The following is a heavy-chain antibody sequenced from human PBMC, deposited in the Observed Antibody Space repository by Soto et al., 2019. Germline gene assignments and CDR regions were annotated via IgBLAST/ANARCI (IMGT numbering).Heavy chain of an antibody. CDR1: GYTFTSYY. D-gene: IGHD2-15*01. J-gene: IGHJ4*02. Sequence: ASVKVSCKASGYTFTSYYMHWVRQAPGQGLEWMGIINPSGGSTSYAQKLQGRVTMTTDTSTSTAYMELRSLRSDDTAVYYCARDRLRYCSGGSCYPDYWGQGTLVTVSS. CDR2: INPSGGST. V-gene: IGHV1-46*01. CDR3: ARDRLRYCSGGSCYPDY.